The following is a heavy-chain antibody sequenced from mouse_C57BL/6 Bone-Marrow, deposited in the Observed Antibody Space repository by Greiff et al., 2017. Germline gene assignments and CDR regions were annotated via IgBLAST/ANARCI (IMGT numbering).Heavy chain of an antibody. J-gene: IGHJ3*01. CDR1: GYTFTSYG. CDR3: ARGYDYESWFAY. CDR2: IYPRSGNT. D-gene: IGHD2-4*01. Sequence: VQVVESGAELARPGASVKLSCKASGYTFTSYGISWVKQRTGQGLEWIGEIYPRSGNTYYNEKFKGKATLTADKSSSTAYMELRSLTSEDSAVYFCARGYDYESWFAYWGQGTLVTVSA. V-gene: IGHV1-81*01.